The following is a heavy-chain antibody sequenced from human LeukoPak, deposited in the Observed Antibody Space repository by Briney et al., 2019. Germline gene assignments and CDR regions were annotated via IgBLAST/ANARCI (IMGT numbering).Heavy chain of an antibody. Sequence: PGRSLRLSCAASGFTFSTYGMHWVRQAPGKGLEWVAVISFDGNNEYYADSVKGRFTISRDNSKNTLYLQMNSLRTEDTAVYYCARDLLTKRWLQFSGDFWGQGTLVAVSS. J-gene: IGHJ4*02. D-gene: IGHD5-24*01. CDR1: GFTFSTYG. CDR3: ARDLLTKRWLQFSGDF. V-gene: IGHV3-30*03. CDR2: ISFDGNNE.